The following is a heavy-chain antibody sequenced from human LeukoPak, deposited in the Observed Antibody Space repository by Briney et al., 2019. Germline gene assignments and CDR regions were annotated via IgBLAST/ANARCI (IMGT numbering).Heavy chain of an antibody. J-gene: IGHJ4*02. Sequence: PGGTLTLSCAASGFTFSSYAMHWVRQAPGKGLEWVGVISYGGSNKYYADPVKGRFTISRDNSKNTLYLQMNSLRAEDTAVYYCARVFRQQLGSVEDDYWGQGTLVTVSS. CDR3: ARVFRQQLGSVEDDY. V-gene: IGHV3-30*04. CDR2: ISYGGSNK. CDR1: GFTFSSYA. D-gene: IGHD6-13*01.